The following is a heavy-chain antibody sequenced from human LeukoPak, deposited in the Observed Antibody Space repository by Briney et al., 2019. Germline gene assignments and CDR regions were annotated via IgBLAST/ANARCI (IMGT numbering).Heavy chain of an antibody. CDR3: ARAAYYYDGSGYYLGD. CDR2: INPNSGGT. D-gene: IGHD3-22*01. V-gene: IGHV1-2*06. J-gene: IGHJ4*02. CDR1: GYTFTDDY. Sequence: SVKVSCKASGYTFTDDYMHWVRQAPGQGLEWMGRINPNSGGTNYAQKFQTRVTMTRDTSISTAYMELSRLRSDDTALYYCARAAYYYDGSGYYLGDWGQGTLVTVSS.